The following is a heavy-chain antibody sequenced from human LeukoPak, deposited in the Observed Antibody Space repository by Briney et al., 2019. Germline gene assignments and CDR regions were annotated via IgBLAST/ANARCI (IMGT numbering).Heavy chain of an antibody. V-gene: IGHV4-59*01. J-gene: IGHJ4*02. D-gene: IGHD4-11*01. CDR2: IYYSGST. Sequence: PSETLSLTCTVSSDSISSYYWSWIRQPPGKGLEWVGFIYYSGSTNYNPSLRSRVTISVDTSKNQFSLKLTSVTAADTAVYYCAGDYRGSLDYWGQGTLVTVSS. CDR1: SDSISSYY. CDR3: AGDYRGSLDY.